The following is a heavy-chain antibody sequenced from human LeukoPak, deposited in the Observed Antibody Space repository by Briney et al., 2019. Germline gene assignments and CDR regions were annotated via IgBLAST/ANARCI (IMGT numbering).Heavy chain of an antibody. V-gene: IGHV1-8*01. J-gene: IGHJ5*02. CDR1: RYTFTSYD. D-gene: IGHD2-15*01. Sequence: ASVKVSCKASRYTFTSYDINWVRQATGQGLEWMGWMNPNSGNTGYAQKFLGRVTMTRNTSISTAYMELSSLRSEDTAVYYCARAHKRYCSGGSCYPGFDPWGQGTLVTVSS. CDR2: MNPNSGNT. CDR3: ARAHKRYCSGGSCYPGFDP.